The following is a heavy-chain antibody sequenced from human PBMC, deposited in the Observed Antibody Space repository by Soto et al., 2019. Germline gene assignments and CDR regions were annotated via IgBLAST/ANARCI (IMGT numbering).Heavy chain of an antibody. CDR2: IYYSGST. V-gene: IGHV4-30-4*01. D-gene: IGHD2-21*02. Sequence: QVQLQESGPGLVKPSQTLSLTCTVSGGSISSGDYYWSWIRQPPGKGLEWIGYIYYSGSTSYNPSLKSRVTISVDTSKNQFSLKLSSVTAADTAVYYCAREAKFLAYCGGDCYHNAFDIWGQGTMVTVSS. CDR3: AREAKFLAYCGGDCYHNAFDI. J-gene: IGHJ3*02. CDR1: GGSISSGDYY.